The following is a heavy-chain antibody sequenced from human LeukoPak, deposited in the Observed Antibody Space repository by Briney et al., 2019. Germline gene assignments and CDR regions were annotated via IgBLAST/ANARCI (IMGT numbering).Heavy chain of an antibody. CDR2: INHSGRT. D-gene: IGHD6-6*01. J-gene: IGHJ4*02. CDR1: GGFFSGYY. V-gene: IGHV4-34*01. CDR3: ARGYSSSSLAFDY. Sequence: SETLSLTCAVYGGFFSGYYWSWIRQPPGKGLEWIGEINHSGRTNYNPSLKSRVTISVDTSKNQFSLKLSSVTAADTAVYYCARGYSSSSLAFDYWGQGTLVTVSS.